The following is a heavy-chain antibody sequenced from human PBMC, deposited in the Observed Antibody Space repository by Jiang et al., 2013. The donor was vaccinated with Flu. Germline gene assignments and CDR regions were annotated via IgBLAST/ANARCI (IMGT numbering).Heavy chain of an antibody. CDR2: INHSGST. Sequence: SLTCAVYGGSFSGYYWNWIRQPPGKGLEWIGAINHSGSTKYNPSLKSRVTISVDTSKNQFSLKLSSVTAADTAVYYCARGDSRGYNWFDPWGQGTLVTVSS. J-gene: IGHJ5*02. D-gene: IGHD3-22*01. CDR3: ARGDSRGYNWFDP. CDR1: GGSFSGYY. V-gene: IGHV4-34*01.